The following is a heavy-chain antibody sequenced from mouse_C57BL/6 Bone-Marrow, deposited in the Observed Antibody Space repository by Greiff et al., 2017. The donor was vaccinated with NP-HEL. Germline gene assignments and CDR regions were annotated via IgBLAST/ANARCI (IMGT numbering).Heavy chain of an antibody. V-gene: IGHV1-26*01. CDR1: GYTFTDYY. J-gene: IGHJ2*01. CDR2: INPNNGGT. CDR3: ARRSTMVTTRGYFDY. Sequence: EVQLQQSGPELVKPGASVKISCKASGYTFTDYYMNWVKQSHGKGLEWIGDINPNNGGTSYNQKFKGKATLTVDKSSSTAYMELRSLTSEDSAVYYCARRSTMVTTRGYFDYWGQGTTITVTS. D-gene: IGHD2-2*01.